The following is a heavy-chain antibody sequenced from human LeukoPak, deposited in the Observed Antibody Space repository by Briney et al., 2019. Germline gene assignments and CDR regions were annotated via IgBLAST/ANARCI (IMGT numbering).Heavy chain of an antibody. J-gene: IGHJ4*02. Sequence: GGSVKVSCKASGYTFTSYDINGVRQATGQGREWMGWMNPNRGNTGYAQKFQGRVTMTRNTSIGTAYMELSSLRSEDPAVYYCARGGGGTGTTADYWGQGTLVTVSS. CDR2: MNPNRGNT. CDR3: ARGGGGTGTTADY. CDR1: GYTFTSYD. V-gene: IGHV1-8*01. D-gene: IGHD1-7*01.